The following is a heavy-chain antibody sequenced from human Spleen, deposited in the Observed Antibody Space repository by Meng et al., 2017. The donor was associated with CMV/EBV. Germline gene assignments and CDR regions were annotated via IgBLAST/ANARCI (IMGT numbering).Heavy chain of an antibody. V-gene: IGHV3-30*02. CDR3: AKDEGIVVVPPLY. CDR1: GFTFSSYG. Sequence: GGSLRLSCAASGFTFSSYGMHWVRQAPGKELEWVAFIRYDGSNKYYADSVKGRFTISRDNSKNTLYLQMNSLRAEDTAVYYCAKDEGIVVVPPLYWGQGTLVTVSS. J-gene: IGHJ4*02. CDR2: IRYDGSNK. D-gene: IGHD2-2*01.